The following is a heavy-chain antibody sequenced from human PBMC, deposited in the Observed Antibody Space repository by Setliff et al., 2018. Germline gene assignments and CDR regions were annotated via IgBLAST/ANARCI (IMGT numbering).Heavy chain of an antibody. D-gene: IGHD1-26*01. Sequence: PGGSLRLSCAASGFAFNTYWMHWVRQVPGKGLVWVARINGDGSVANYADAVKGRFTISRDNAKNTLSLQMNTLEAADTAVYYCARDRRIVGASHAFDIWGQGTMVTVSS. J-gene: IGHJ3*02. CDR2: INGDGSVA. CDR1: GFAFNTYW. V-gene: IGHV3-74*01. CDR3: ARDRRIVGASHAFDI.